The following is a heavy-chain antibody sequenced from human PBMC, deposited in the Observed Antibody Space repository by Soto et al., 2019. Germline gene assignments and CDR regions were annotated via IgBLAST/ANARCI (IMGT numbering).Heavy chain of an antibody. D-gene: IGHD3-9*01. CDR2: IYYSGST. V-gene: IGHV4-31*03. CDR1: GGSISTGGYY. Sequence: PSETLSLTCTVSGGSISTGGYYWSWIPQHQGKGLEWIGYIYYSGSTYYNPYLKSRVTISVDTSKNQFSLKRGSVTAADTAGYYCARELRYFDWLTGFDPWGQGTLVPVSS. J-gene: IGHJ5*02. CDR3: ARELRYFDWLTGFDP.